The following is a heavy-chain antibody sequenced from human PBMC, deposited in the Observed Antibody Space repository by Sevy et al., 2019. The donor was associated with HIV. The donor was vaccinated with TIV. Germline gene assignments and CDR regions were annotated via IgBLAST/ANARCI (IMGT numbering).Heavy chain of an antibody. CDR2: IKVDGSEK. CDR1: GFTFRSYW. D-gene: IGHD2-2*01. Sequence: GGSLRLSCAVSGFTFRSYWMSWVRQAPGKRLEWVAHIKVDGSEKYHVDSVKGRFTISRDNAKNSLFLQMNSLRVEDTAVYYCARDCSSTSCLWGLDVWGQGTAVTVSS. CDR3: ARDCSSTSCLWGLDV. J-gene: IGHJ6*02. V-gene: IGHV3-7*03.